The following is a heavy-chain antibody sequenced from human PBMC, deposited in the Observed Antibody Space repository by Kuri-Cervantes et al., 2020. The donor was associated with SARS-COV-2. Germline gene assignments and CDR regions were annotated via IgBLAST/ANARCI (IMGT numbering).Heavy chain of an antibody. J-gene: IGHJ4*02. V-gene: IGHV4-61*08. CDR1: GGSISSGDYY. Sequence: GSLRLSCTVSGGSISSGDYYWSWIRQPPGKGLEWIGYIYYSGSTNYNPSLKSRVTISVDTSKNQFSLKLSSVTAADTAVYYCARARRDGYKGPLDWGQGTLVTVSS. CDR2: IYYSGST. D-gene: IGHD5-24*01. CDR3: ARARRDGYKGPLD.